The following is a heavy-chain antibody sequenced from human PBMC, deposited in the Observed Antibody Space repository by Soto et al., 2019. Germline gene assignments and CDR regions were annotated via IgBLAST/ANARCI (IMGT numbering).Heavy chain of an antibody. V-gene: IGHV4-31*03. CDR2: IYYSGST. CDR3: ARGGGSYYRYYYGMDV. CDR1: GGSISSGGYY. D-gene: IGHD1-26*01. J-gene: IGHJ6*02. Sequence: SETLSLTCTVSGGSISSGGYYWSWIRQHPGKGLEWIGYIYYSGSTYYNPSLKSRVTISVDTSKNQFSLKLSSVTAADTAVYYCARGGGSYYRYYYGMDVWGQGTTVTVSS.